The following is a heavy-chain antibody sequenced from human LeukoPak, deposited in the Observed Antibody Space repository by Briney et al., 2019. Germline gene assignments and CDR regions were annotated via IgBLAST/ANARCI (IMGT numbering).Heavy chain of an antibody. J-gene: IGHJ2*01. CDR1: GFTFIRHW. Sequence: GESLKISCKGSGFTFIRHWIAWVRQMPGKGLEWMGNIYPDDSDTRYSPSFQGQVTISADKSTSTASLQWSSLKASDTAIYYCAKQSYGDWDFDLWGRGTLVTVSS. CDR2: IYPDDSDT. V-gene: IGHV5-51*01. CDR3: AKQSYGDWDFDL. D-gene: IGHD3-10*01.